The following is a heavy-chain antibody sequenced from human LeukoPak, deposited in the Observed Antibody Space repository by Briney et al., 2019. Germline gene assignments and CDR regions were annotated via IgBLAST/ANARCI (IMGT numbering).Heavy chain of an antibody. CDR2: IYYSGTT. CDR3: ARIDAVAATPTSFDY. V-gene: IGHV4-59*01. Sequence: KPSETLSLTCTVSGVSISIFYWSWIRQPPGKGLEWIGDIYYSGTTNYNPSLKSRLTISLDTSKNQFSLRLTSVTAADTAVYYCARIDAVAATPTSFDYWGQGTLVTVSS. J-gene: IGHJ4*02. CDR1: GVSISIFY. D-gene: IGHD6-19*01.